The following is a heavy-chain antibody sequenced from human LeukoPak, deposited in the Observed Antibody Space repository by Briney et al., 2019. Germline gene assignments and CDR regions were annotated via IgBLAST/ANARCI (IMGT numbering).Heavy chain of an antibody. Sequence: GGSLRLSCAASGVTFSSYWMNWVRQAPGKGPEWVAIIKQDGSEKYYVDFVKGRFSISRDNAKNSLYLQMNSLGADDTAVYYCAGGTGMDVWGQGTPVTVSS. V-gene: IGHV3-7*05. CDR1: GVTFSSYW. J-gene: IGHJ6*02. CDR3: AGGTGMDV. CDR2: IKQDGSEK. D-gene: IGHD1-1*01.